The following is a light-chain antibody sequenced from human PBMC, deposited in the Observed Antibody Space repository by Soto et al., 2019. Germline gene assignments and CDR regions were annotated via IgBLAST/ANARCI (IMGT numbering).Light chain of an antibody. CDR3: QHYNSYSGT. CDR2: DAS. V-gene: IGKV1-5*01. Sequence: DIQMTQSPSTLSASVGDRVTITCRASQSISSWLAWYQQKPGKAPKLLISDASSFESGVPSRFSGRGSGTEFTLTISSLQPDDFATYCCQHYNSYSGTFGQGTKVEIK. J-gene: IGKJ1*01. CDR1: QSISSW.